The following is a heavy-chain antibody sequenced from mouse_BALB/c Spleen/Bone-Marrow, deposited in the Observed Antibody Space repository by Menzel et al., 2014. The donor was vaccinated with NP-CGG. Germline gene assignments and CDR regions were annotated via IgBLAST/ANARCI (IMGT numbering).Heavy chain of an antibody. CDR2: IDPANGNT. CDR3: ARWEYYAMDY. J-gene: IGHJ4*01. V-gene: IGHV14-3*02. D-gene: IGHD4-1*01. Sequence: VQLQQSGAELVKPGASVKLSCTASGFNIKDTYMHWVKQRPEQGLEWIGRIDPANGNTKYDPKFQGKVTITADTSSNTAYLQPSSLTSEDTAVYYCARWEYYAMDYWVQGTSVTVSS. CDR1: GFNIKDTY.